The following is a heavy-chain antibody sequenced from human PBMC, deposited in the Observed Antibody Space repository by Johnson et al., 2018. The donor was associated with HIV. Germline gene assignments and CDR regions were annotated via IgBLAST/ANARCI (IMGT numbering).Heavy chain of an antibody. CDR2: ISGSDHST. D-gene: IGHD6-13*01. CDR1: AFTFSSND. CDR3: AREPSIAAAGGDGAFDI. Sequence: MQLVESGGGLVQPGGSLRLSCGASAFTFSSNDMKWVRQAPGKGLEWVSPISGSDHSTYYADSVRGRFTISRDNSKNTLYLQMNSLRAEDTAVYYCAREPSIAAAGGDGAFDIWGRGTMLTVSS. V-gene: IGHV3-23*04. J-gene: IGHJ3*02.